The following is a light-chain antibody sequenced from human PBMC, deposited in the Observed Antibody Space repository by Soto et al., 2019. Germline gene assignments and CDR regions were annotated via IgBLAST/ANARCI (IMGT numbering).Light chain of an antibody. V-gene: IGLV2-14*01. J-gene: IGLJ2*01. CDR2: DVS. CDR1: SSDVGGYNY. CDR3: SSYTSSSTPGG. Sequence: QSALTQPASVSGSPGQSITISCTGTSSDVGGYNYVSWYQQHPGKAPKLMIYDVSNRPSGVSNRFSGSQSGNTASLTISGLQAEDEADYYFSSYTSSSTPGGFGGGTKLTVL.